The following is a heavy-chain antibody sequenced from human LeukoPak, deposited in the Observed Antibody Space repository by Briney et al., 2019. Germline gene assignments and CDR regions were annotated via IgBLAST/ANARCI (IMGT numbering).Heavy chain of an antibody. D-gene: IGHD3-22*01. CDR2: INPNSGGT. V-gene: IGHV1-2*02. J-gene: IGHJ3*02. CDR1: GFTFTSFY. Sequence: GASVKVSSKASGFTFTSFYMHWVRQAPGQGLEWMGWINPNSGGTNYAQKFQGRVTMTRDTSISTAYMELSRLRSDDTAVYYCARDQYYDSSGYYLSRLAFDIWGLGTMATVSS. CDR3: ARDQYYDSSGYYLSRLAFDI.